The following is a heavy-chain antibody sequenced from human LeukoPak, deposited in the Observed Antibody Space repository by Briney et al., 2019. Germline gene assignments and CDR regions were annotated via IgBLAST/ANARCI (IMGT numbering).Heavy chain of an antibody. V-gene: IGHV3-30-3*01. D-gene: IGHD3-16*01. Sequence: GGSLRLSCAASGFTFSNFAMHWVRQAPGKGLEWVAVISYDGDNEYYADSVKGQFTISRDNSKDRLYLQMNSLRPEDTAMNYCARVRGGRSWYYYGMGVWGRGTTVTVSS. J-gene: IGHJ6*02. CDR1: GFTFSNFA. CDR2: ISYDGDNE. CDR3: ARVRGGRSWYYYGMGV.